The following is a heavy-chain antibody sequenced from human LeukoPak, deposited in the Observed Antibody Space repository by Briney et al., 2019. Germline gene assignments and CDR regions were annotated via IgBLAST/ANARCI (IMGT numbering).Heavy chain of an antibody. CDR2: INPSGGST. V-gene: IGHV1-46*01. J-gene: IGHJ3*02. CDR1: GYTFTSYY. CDR3: ARGGGIAAAGTTPGAFDI. Sequence: ASVKVSCKASGYTFTSYYMHWVRQAPGQGLEWMGIINPSGGSTSYAQKFQGRVTMTRDTSTSTVYMELSSLRSEDTAVYYCARGGGIAAAGTTPGAFDIWGQGTMVTVSS. D-gene: IGHD6-13*01.